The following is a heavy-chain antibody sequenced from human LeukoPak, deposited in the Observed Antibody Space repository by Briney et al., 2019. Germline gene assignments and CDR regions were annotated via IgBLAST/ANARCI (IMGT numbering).Heavy chain of an antibody. CDR3: AKKAQYNGNYPLDY. J-gene: IGHJ4*02. CDR1: GFTFSSYV. V-gene: IGHV3-23*01. CDR2: TSDHGDYT. Sequence: PGRSLRLSCAASGFTFSSYVMHWVRQAPGKGLEWVSGTSDHGDYTYYADSVKGRFTISRDNSKNTLYLQMNSLRAEDTALYFCAKKAQYNGNYPLDYWGQGTLVTVSS. D-gene: IGHD1-26*01.